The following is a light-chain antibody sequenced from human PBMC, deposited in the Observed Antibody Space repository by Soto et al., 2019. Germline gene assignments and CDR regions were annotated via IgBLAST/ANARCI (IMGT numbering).Light chain of an antibody. V-gene: IGKV1-39*01. CDR2: AAS. J-gene: IGKJ5*01. CDR1: QSISSY. CDR3: QQSYGTPLAT. Sequence: DIQMTQSPSSLSASVGDRVTITCRASQSISSYLNWYQQKPGKAPKLLIYAASSLLSGVPSRFSGSGSGTDFTLTISSLPPEDFATYSCQQSYGTPLATFGQGTRLEIK.